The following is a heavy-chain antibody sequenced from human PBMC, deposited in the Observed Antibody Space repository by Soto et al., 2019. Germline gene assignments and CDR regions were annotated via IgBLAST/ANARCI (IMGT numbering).Heavy chain of an antibody. Sequence: PGESLKISCKGSGYSFFSHWIGWVRQMPGKGLEWVGIIYPADSETRYSPSFQGQVTISVDQSINTAYLQWSSLKASATPMYYCARRPWLSGYYDYWGQGTLVTVSS. D-gene: IGHD3-22*01. CDR2: IYPADSET. CDR3: ARRPWLSGYYDY. V-gene: IGHV5-51*01. J-gene: IGHJ4*02. CDR1: GYSFFSHW.